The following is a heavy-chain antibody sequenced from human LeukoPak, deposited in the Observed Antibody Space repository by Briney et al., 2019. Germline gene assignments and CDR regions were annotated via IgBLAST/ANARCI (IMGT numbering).Heavy chain of an antibody. V-gene: IGHV3-66*01. Sequence: GGSLRLSCVASGFTVTTNYMSWVRQAPGRGLEWVSVIYSTGISEYGDSVKRRFPISRHKSKNTSYLQMNSLRDEDTAVYYCATENGLGVLSPYIDYWGQGPMLTVSS. CDR3: ATENGLGVLSPYIDY. CDR2: IYSTGIS. CDR1: GFTVTTNY. D-gene: IGHD3-3*01. J-gene: IGHJ4*02.